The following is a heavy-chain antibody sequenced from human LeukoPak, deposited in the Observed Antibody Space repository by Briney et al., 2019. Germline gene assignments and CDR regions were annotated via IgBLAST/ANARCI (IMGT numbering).Heavy chain of an antibody. CDR3: AKSDYYDSSGQSNIYFEY. CDR2: ISGSGGST. Sequence: GGSLRLSCAASGFTFSSYAMSWVRQAPGKGLEWVSAISGSGGSTYYADSVKGRFTISRDNSKNTLYLQMNGLRAEDTAVYYCAKSDYYDSSGQSNIYFEYWGQGTLVTVSS. J-gene: IGHJ4*02. CDR1: GFTFSSYA. V-gene: IGHV3-23*01. D-gene: IGHD3-22*01.